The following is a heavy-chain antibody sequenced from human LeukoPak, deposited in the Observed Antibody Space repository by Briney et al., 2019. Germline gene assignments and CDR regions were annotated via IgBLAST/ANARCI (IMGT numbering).Heavy chain of an antibody. CDR3: ARESPEDYFDY. J-gene: IGHJ4*02. Sequence: GASVKVSCKASGYTFTNYAMNWVRQAPGQGLEWMGGIIPIFGTANYAQNFQGRVTITADESTSTAYMELSSLRSEDTAVYYCARESPEDYFDYWGQGTLVTVSS. CDR2: IIPIFGTA. D-gene: IGHD1-14*01. CDR1: GYTFTNYA. V-gene: IGHV1-69*13.